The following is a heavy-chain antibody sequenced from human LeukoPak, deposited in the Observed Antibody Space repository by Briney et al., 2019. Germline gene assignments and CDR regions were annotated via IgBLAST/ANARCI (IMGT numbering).Heavy chain of an antibody. J-gene: IGHJ4*02. V-gene: IGHV3-21*04. CDR2: ISASDTYI. CDR1: GFIFSGYS. CDR3: TIDLMTGFSSGWHFAS. Sequence: GGSLRLSCAASGFIFSGYSMNWVRQAPGRGLEWVSSISASDTYINYADSLKGRFTISTDNSKHTSFLHMNSLRAEDTAVYYCTIDLMTGFSSGWHFASWGQGTLVAVSS. D-gene: IGHD6-19*01.